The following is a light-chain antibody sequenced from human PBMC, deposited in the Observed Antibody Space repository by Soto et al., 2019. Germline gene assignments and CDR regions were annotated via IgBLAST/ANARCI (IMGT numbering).Light chain of an antibody. Sequence: DIQMTQSPSTLSASVGDRVTITCRASQSISSWLAWYQQKPGKAPNLLIYKASTLEGGVPSRFSGSGSGTEFTITIASLQPDDFATYCCQQYHIYPLTFGGGTKVEI. V-gene: IGKV1-5*03. J-gene: IGKJ4*02. CDR1: QSISSW. CDR2: KAS. CDR3: QQYHIYPLT.